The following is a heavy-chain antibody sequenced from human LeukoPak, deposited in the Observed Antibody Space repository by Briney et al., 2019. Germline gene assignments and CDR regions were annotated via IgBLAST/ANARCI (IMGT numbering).Heavy chain of an antibody. CDR1: GFTFSSCA. V-gene: IGHV3-23*01. Sequence: PGGSLRLSCAASGFTFSSCAMSWVRQAPGKGLEWVSTISGSGGSTYYADSVKGRFTISRDNSKNTLYLQMNSLRAEDTAVYYCAKAFGMVVVPAAISWFDPWGQGTLVTVSS. J-gene: IGHJ5*02. D-gene: IGHD2-2*02. CDR2: ISGSGGST. CDR3: AKAFGMVVVPAAISWFDP.